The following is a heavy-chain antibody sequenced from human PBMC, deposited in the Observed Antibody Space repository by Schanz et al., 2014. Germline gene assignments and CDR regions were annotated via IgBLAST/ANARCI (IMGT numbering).Heavy chain of an antibody. CDR1: GFTFRTYA. V-gene: IGHV3-23*01. CDR2: ISGRGGNT. J-gene: IGHJ5*02. Sequence: LSCAASGFTFRTYAMSWVRQAPEMGLEWVSAISGRGGNTYSADAVKCRCTISRDNSKNTLYLQMKTLRAEDTAVYSGVRPEMGFGENCLDPWG. D-gene: IGHD3-10*01. CDR3: VRPEMGFGENCLDP.